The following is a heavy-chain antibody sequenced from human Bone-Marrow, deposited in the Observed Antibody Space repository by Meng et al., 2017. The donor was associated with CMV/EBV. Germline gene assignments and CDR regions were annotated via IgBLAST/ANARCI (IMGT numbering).Heavy chain of an antibody. V-gene: IGHV3-30*04. J-gene: IGHJ4*02. D-gene: IGHD6-13*01. Sequence: GESLKISCAASGFTFSSYAMHWVRQAPGKGLEWVAVISYDGSNKYYADSVKGRFTISRDNSKNTLYLQMNSLRAEDTAVYYCAREVAAAGDYWGQGTLVTVSS. CDR2: ISYDGSNK. CDR3: AREVAAAGDY. CDR1: GFTFSSYA.